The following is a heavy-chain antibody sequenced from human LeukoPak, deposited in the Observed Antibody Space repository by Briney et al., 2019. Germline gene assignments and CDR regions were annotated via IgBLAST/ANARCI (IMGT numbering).Heavy chain of an antibody. CDR3: ARGPNSSSGDFDY. V-gene: IGHV1-8*03. CDR1: GYTFTSYD. Sequence: ASVKVSCKASGYTFTSYDINWVRQATGQGLEWMGWMNPNSGNTGYAQKFQGRVTITRNTSISTAYMELSSLRSEDAAVYYCARGPNSSSGDFDYWGQGTLVTVSS. J-gene: IGHJ4*02. CDR2: MNPNSGNT. D-gene: IGHD6-6*01.